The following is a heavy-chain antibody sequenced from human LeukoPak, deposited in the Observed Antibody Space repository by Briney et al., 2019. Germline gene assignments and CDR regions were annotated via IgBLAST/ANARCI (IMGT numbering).Heavy chain of an antibody. CDR2: ISGSGGST. V-gene: IGHV3-23*01. CDR1: GFTFSSYW. J-gene: IGHJ5*02. D-gene: IGHD1-1*01. CDR3: VRGWQQLGS. Sequence: GSLRLSCAASGFTFSSYWMSWVRQAPGKGLEGVSAISGSGGSTYYAASVKGRFTISRDNSKNTLYLQMNSLTAEDTAVYYCVRGWQQLGSWGRGTLVTVST.